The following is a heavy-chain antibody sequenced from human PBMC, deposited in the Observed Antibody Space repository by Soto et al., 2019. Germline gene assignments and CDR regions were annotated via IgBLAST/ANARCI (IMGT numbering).Heavy chain of an antibody. Sequence: QVQLQESGPGLVKPSGTLSLTCAVSGGSISSSNWWRWVRQPPGKGLEWIGEIYHSGSTNYNPSLKSRVTISVDKSKNQFSLKLSSVTAADRAVYYCARADSSSSVGSWFDPWGQGTLVTVSS. CDR3: ARADSSSSVGSWFDP. CDR1: GGSISSSNW. D-gene: IGHD6-6*01. J-gene: IGHJ5*02. CDR2: IYHSGST. V-gene: IGHV4-4*02.